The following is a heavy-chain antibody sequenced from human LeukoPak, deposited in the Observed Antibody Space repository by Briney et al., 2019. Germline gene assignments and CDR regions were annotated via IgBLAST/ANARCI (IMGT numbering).Heavy chain of an antibody. CDR3: AREGSGDAFDI. V-gene: IGHV4-59*01. D-gene: IGHD1-26*01. J-gene: IGHJ3*02. CDR1: GGSISSYY. CDR2: IYYSGST. Sequence: SETLSLTCTVSGGSISSYYWSWIRQLPGKGLEWIGYIYYSGSTNYNPSLKSRVTISVDTSKNQFSLKLSSVTAADTAVYYCAREGSGDAFDIWGQGTMVTVSS.